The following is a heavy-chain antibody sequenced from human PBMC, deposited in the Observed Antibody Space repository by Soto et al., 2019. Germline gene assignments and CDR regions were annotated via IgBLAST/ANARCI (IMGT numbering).Heavy chain of an antibody. CDR2: INAGNGKT. CDR3: ANNGDYYYYGMDV. J-gene: IGHJ6*02. CDR1: GYTFSNYA. D-gene: IGHD4-17*01. Sequence: ASVKVSCKASGYTFSNYATHWVRQAPGQRLEWMGWINAGNGKTKYSQNFQGRVTITRDTSASTAYMELSSLRSEDTAVYYCANNGDYYYYGMDVWGQGTTVTVSS. V-gene: IGHV1-3*01.